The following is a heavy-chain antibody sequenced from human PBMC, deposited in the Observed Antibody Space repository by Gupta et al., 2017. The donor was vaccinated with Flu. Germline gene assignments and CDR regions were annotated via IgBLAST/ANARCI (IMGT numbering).Heavy chain of an antibody. CDR3: ASSGSYDVFDT. Sequence: GWVRKTPGKGLEWVLSLDYNGRTYRNPSLNSRVTMSVDPAKKQFSLKLTGVTASDTAVYYCASSGSYDVFDTWGQGIRVTVSS. J-gene: IGHJ4*02. V-gene: IGHV4-39*01. CDR2: LDYNGRT. D-gene: IGHD3-9*01.